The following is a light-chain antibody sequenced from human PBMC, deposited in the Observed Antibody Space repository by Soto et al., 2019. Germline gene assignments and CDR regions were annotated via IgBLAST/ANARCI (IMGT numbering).Light chain of an antibody. CDR3: QPYKSWPRT. V-gene: IGKV3-15*01. CDR2: GAS. J-gene: IGKJ1*01. Sequence: ETVMTQSPGTLSVSPGEGATLSCRASQSITTSLAGYQHKPGQDPRLLIYGASTRATGVPARFSGSGSGTEFTLTISSLQSEDVAVYYCQPYKSWPRTFGQGTQVEIK. CDR1: QSITTS.